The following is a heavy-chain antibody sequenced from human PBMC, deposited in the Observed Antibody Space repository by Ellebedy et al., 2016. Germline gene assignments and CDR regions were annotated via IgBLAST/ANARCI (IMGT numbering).Heavy chain of an antibody. CDR3: ARSTRDGYNHFDS. CDR1: GFTFSSYA. CDR2: ISGSGDST. D-gene: IGHD5-24*01. Sequence: GESLKISCAASGFTFSSYAMSWVRQAPGKGLEWVSVISGSGDSTFYADSVKGRFTISRDNSKNTVYLQINSLRSQDSAVYYCARSTRDGYNHFDSWGQGTLVTVSS. J-gene: IGHJ4*02. V-gene: IGHV3-23*01.